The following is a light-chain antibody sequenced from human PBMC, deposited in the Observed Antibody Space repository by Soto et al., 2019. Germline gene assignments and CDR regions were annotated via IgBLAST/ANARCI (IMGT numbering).Light chain of an antibody. Sequence: QSVLTQPPSASGTPGQRVTISCSGSSSNIGSNTVNWYQQLPGTAPKLLIHANNQRPSGVPDRFSGSKSGTSASLAISWLQSEEAYYYFAAWDDSLNGYFFGTGTKLTVL. CDR1: SSNIGSNT. CDR3: AAWDDSLNGYF. CDR2: ANN. J-gene: IGLJ1*01. V-gene: IGLV1-44*01.